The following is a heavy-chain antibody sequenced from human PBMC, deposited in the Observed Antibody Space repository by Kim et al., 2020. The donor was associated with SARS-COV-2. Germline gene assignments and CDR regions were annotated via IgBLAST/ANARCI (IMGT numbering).Heavy chain of an antibody. Sequence: YYADSVKSRFSISRDNSRNTLYQRMNSLGAEDTAVYYCAKRAVVPAADGGWGQGTLVTVSS. V-gene: IGHV3-23*01. D-gene: IGHD2-2*01. J-gene: IGHJ4*02. CDR3: AKRAVVPAADGG.